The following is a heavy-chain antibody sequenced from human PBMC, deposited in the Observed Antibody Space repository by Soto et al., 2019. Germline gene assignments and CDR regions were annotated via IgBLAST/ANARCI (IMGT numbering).Heavy chain of an antibody. CDR2: IYYSGST. Sequence: QVQLQESGPGLVKPSQTLSLTCTVSGGSISSGGYYWSWIRQHPGKGLEWIGYIYYSGSTHYNPSRKSRVTISVDTSKNQFSLKLSSVTAADPAVYYCARALTTVTLFDPWGQGTLVTVSS. CDR1: GGSISSGGYY. CDR3: ARALTTVTLFDP. V-gene: IGHV4-31*03. J-gene: IGHJ5*02. D-gene: IGHD4-17*01.